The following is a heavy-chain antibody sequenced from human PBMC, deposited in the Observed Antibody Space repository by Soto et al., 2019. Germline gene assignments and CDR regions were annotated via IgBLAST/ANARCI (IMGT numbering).Heavy chain of an antibody. CDR1: GGSISSGGYY. D-gene: IGHD2-2*01. J-gene: IGHJ4*02. CDR3: ARGRSSTSPYPIGY. V-gene: IGHV4-31*03. CDR2: IYYSGST. Sequence: QVQLQESGPGLVKPSQTLSLTCTVSGGSISSGGYYWSWIRQHPGKGLEWIGYIYYSGSTYYNPSIKSRGTISVDTSKNQFSLKLSSVTAADTAVYYCARGRSSTSPYPIGYWGQGTLVTVSS.